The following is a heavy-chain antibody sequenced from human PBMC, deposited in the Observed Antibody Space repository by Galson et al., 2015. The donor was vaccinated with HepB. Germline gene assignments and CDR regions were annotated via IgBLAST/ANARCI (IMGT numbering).Heavy chain of an antibody. CDR2: INSNGGST. CDR1: GFTFSSYA. V-gene: IGHV3-64D*06. CDR3: VKASQSGWYRGLDY. Sequence: SLRLSCAASGFTFSSYAMHWVRQAPGKGLEFVSAINSNGGSTYYADSVKGRFTISRDNSKNTLYPQMSSLRAEDTAVYYCVKASQSGWYRGLDYWGQGTLVTVSS. J-gene: IGHJ4*02. D-gene: IGHD6-19*01.